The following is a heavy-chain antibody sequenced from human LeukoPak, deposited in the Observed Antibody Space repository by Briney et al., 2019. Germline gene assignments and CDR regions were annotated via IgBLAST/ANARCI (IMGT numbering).Heavy chain of an antibody. D-gene: IGHD2-21*01. CDR2: ISHDGSNI. V-gene: IGHV3-30*04. Sequence: PGGSLRLSCADSGFTFSSYAMHWVRQAPGKGLEWVAVISHDGSNIHYGDSVKGRFTISRDNSKNTLYLQMNSLRVEDTAVYYCAKDPYRVVVATGNYLDPWGQGTLVTVSA. CDR3: AKDPYRVVVATGNYLDP. CDR1: GFTFSSYA. J-gene: IGHJ5*02.